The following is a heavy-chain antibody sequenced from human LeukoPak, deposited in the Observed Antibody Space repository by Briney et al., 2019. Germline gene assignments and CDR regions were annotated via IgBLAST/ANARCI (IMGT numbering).Heavy chain of an antibody. CDR2: IYTSGGT. D-gene: IGHD3-16*02. CDR1: GDSTSSYY. V-gene: IGHV4-4*09. J-gene: IGHJ4*02. Sequence: SETLSLTCTVSGDSTSSYYWSWIRQPPGKGLEWIGYIYTSGGTNYIPSLKGRVTISIDTSKNQFSLKLSSVTAADSAVYYCARLTRLSTAPDRYYLDYWGQGTLVTVSS. CDR3: ARLTRLSTAPDRYYLDY.